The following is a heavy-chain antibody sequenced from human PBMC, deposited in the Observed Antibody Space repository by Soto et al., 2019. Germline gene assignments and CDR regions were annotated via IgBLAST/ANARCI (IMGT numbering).Heavy chain of an antibody. J-gene: IGHJ6*03. CDR2: IYYSGST. Sequence: LEILSLTCTVSGGSICSSSYYWGWIRQPPGKGLEWIGSIYYSGSTYYNPSLKSRVTISVDTSKNQFSLKLSSVTAADTAVYYCARHRGQDIVVVPAAHIYYYYYYMDVWGKGTTVTVS. CDR3: ARHRGQDIVVVPAAHIYYYYYYMDV. V-gene: IGHV4-39*01. D-gene: IGHD2-2*01. CDR1: GGSICSSSYY.